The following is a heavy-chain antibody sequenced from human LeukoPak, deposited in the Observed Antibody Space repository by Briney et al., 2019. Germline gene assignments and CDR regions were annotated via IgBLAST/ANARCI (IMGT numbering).Heavy chain of an antibody. J-gene: IGHJ3*02. V-gene: IGHV3-23*01. D-gene: IGHD4-23*01. CDR3: ARDTEVFAFDI. Sequence: PGGSLRLSCATSGFTFMNYAMSWVRQAPGKGLEWVSGISGSGGSTYYADSLKGRFTISRDNSKNTLYLQMNSLRAEDTAVYYCARDTEVFAFDIWGQGTMVTVSS. CDR1: GFTFMNYA. CDR2: ISGSGGST.